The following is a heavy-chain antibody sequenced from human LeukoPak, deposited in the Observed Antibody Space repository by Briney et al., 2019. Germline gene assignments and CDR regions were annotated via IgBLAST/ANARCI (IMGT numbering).Heavy chain of an antibody. J-gene: IGHJ6*03. CDR3: ARGRKLVVVPAAPRKEYYYYMDV. Sequence: ASVKVSCKASGYTFTSYDINWVRQATGQGLEWMGWMNPNSGNTGYAQKFQGRVTMTRNTSISTAYMELSSLRSEDTAVYYCARGRKLVVVPAAPRKEYYYYMDVWGKGTTVTVSS. CDR2: MNPNSGNT. CDR1: GYTFTSYD. D-gene: IGHD2-2*01. V-gene: IGHV1-8*01.